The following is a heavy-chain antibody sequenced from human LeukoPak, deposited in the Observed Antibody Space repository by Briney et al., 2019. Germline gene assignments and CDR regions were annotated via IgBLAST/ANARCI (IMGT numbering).Heavy chain of an antibody. J-gene: IGHJ6*02. CDR3: ARLPLPKQQLVLHYYYAMDV. D-gene: IGHD6-13*01. Sequence: GESLKISRKGSGYSFTSYWISWVRQMPGKGLEWMGRIDPSDSYTNYSPSFQGHVTISADKSISTAYLQWSSLRASDTAMYYCARLPLPKQQLVLHYYYAMDVWGQGTTVTVSS. V-gene: IGHV5-10-1*01. CDR2: IDPSDSYT. CDR1: GYSFTSYW.